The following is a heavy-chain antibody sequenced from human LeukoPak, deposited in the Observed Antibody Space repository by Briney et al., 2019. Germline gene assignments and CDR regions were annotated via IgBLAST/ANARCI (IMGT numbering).Heavy chain of an antibody. J-gene: IGHJ3*02. Sequence: SETLSLTCAVYGGSFGDYYWSWIRQPPGKGLEWFAEINHSGSTSYNPSLKSRVTISVDTSKNQFSLKLSSVTAADTAVYYCTRATSGSYGPDIWGQGTMVTVSS. D-gene: IGHD1-26*01. CDR1: GGSFGDYY. V-gene: IGHV4-34*01. CDR2: INHSGST. CDR3: TRATSGSYGPDI.